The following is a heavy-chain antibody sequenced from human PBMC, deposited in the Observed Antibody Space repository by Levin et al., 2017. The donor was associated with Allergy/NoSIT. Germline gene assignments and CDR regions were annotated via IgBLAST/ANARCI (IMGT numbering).Heavy chain of an antibody. J-gene: IGHJ6*02. V-gene: IGHV3-23*01. D-gene: IGHD6-13*01. Sequence: GGSLRLSCAASGFTFSSYTMTWVRQDPGKGLEWVSAVSGSGGSTYYADSVKGRFTISRDNSKNTQYLQMNSLRAEDTAVYYCAILSSWSYNYYGMDVWGQGTTVTVSS. CDR3: AILSSWSYNYYGMDV. CDR2: VSGSGGST. CDR1: GFTFSSYT.